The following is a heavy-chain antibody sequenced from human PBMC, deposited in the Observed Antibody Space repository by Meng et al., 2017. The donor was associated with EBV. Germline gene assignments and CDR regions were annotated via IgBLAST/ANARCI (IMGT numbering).Heavy chain of an antibody. J-gene: IGHJ4*02. D-gene: IGHD1/OR15-1a*01. CDR2: IIPAGGNT. CDR1: GYTFTSYY. CDR3: VRELVGGTFDY. V-gene: IGHV1-46*01. Sequence: VQRGQSGAEVKQPGASVKVPCKASGYTFTSYYLHWVRQAPGQGLEWMGIIIPAGGNTNYAQKFRGRFTMTRDTSTSTVYMDLSILTSEDTAVYYCVRELVGGTFDYWGQGTLVTVSS.